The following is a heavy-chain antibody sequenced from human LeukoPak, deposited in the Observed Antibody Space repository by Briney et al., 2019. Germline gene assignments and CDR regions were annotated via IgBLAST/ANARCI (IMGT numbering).Heavy chain of an antibody. Sequence: SETLSLTCAVSGYSISSGYYWGWIRQPPGKGLEWIGSIYHSGSTYFNPSLRSRVTISVDTSKNQFSLKLTSVTAADTAVYYCARVHGRSVGATSSFDYWGQGTLVTLSS. CDR1: GYSISSGYY. CDR2: IYHSGST. V-gene: IGHV4-38-2*01. D-gene: IGHD1-26*01. J-gene: IGHJ4*02. CDR3: ARVHGRSVGATSSFDY.